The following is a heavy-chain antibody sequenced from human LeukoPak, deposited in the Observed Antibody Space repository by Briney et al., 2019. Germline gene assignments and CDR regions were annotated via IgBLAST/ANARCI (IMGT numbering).Heavy chain of an antibody. CDR3: AKASWVSTADAVL. V-gene: IGHV3-23*01. CDR2: LRGNGDA. J-gene: IGHJ4*02. D-gene: IGHD3-16*01. CDR1: GFTFSSYA. Sequence: GGSLTLSCVASGFTFSSYAMSWVRETPARGLEWVSSLRGNGDAFYADSVKGRLTLSRDESRNTVYLQLNKLRVEDTAIYYCAKASWVSTADAVLWGQGTVVTVSS.